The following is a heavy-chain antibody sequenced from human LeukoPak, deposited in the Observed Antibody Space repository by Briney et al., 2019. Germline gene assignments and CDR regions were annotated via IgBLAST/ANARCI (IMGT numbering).Heavy chain of an antibody. CDR3: ARDSGTTGEVKFDP. CDR2: IYYSGST. CDR1: GGSISSYY. J-gene: IGHJ5*02. D-gene: IGHD3-10*01. Sequence: PSETLSLTCTVSGGSISSYYWSWIRQPPGKGREWIGYIYYSGSTYYNPFLKSRVTISVDTSKNQFSLKLSSVTAADTAVYYCARDSGTTGEVKFDPWGQGTLVTVSS. V-gene: IGHV4-59*12.